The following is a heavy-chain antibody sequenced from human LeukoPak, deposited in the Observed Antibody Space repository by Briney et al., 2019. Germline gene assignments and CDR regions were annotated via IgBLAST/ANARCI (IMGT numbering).Heavy chain of an antibody. J-gene: IGHJ4*02. CDR1: GFTFRTYN. CDR3: ARDIDNYGDYIPY. Sequence: GGSLRLSCAASGFTFRTYNMNWVRQAPGKGLEWVANIKQDGSEKYYVDSVKGRFTISRDNAKNSLYLQMNSLRAEDTAVYYCARDIDNYGDYIPYWGQGTLVTVSS. CDR2: IKQDGSEK. D-gene: IGHD4-17*01. V-gene: IGHV3-7*01.